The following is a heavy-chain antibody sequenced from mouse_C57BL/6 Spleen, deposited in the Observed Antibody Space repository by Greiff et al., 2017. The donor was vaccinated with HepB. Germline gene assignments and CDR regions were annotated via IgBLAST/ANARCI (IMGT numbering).Heavy chain of an antibody. CDR1: GFTFSDYY. V-gene: IGHV5-16*01. CDR3: ARAQTGSYYFDY. D-gene: IGHD4-1*01. Sequence: EVKLMESEGGLVQPGSSMKLSCTASGFTFSDYYMAWVRQVPEKGLEWVANINYDGSSTYYLDSLKSRFIISRDNAKNILYLQMSSLKSEDTATYYCARAQTGSYYFDYWGQGTTLTVSS. J-gene: IGHJ2*01. CDR2: INYDGSST.